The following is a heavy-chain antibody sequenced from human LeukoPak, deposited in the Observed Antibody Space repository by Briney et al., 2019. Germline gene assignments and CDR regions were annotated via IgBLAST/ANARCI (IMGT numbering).Heavy chain of an antibody. CDR2: IYSGGRT. CDR3: ARGIKDDYGDPGNFDY. J-gene: IGHJ4*02. D-gene: IGHD4-17*01. V-gene: IGHV3-66*01. Sequence: GGSLRLSCAASGFTVSSNYISWVRQAPGKGLERVSVIYSGGRTYYADSVKGRFTISRDNSKSTLYLQMNSLRAEDTAVYYCARGIKDDYGDPGNFDYWGQGTLVTVSS. CDR1: GFTVSSNY.